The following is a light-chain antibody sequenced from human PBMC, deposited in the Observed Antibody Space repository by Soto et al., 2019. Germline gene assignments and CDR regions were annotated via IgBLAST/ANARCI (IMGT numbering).Light chain of an antibody. J-gene: IGKJ1*01. CDR1: QSIDTW. Sequence: DIQMTQFPSTLSASVGDRVTITCRASQSIDTWLAWYQQKPGKAPELLIYKVSSLESGVPSRFSGSGSKTEFTLSISRLQPDDFATYYCQQYRSYWTFGQGTKVEIK. CDR3: QQYRSYWT. V-gene: IGKV1-5*03. CDR2: KVS.